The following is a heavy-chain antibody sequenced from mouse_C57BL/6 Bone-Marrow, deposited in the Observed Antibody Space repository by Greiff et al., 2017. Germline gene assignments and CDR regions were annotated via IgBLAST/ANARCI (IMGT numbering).Heavy chain of an antibody. D-gene: IGHD1-1*01. CDR2: IYPRSGNT. CDR1: GYTFTSYG. CDR3: ASDYYGSSRFAY. Sequence: QVQLQQSGAELARPGASVKLSCKASGYTFTSYGISWVKQRPGQGLEWIGEIYPRSGNTYYNEKFKGKATLTADKSSSTAYMELRSLTSEDSAVYVCASDYYGSSRFAYWGQGTLVTVSA. J-gene: IGHJ3*01. V-gene: IGHV1-81*01.